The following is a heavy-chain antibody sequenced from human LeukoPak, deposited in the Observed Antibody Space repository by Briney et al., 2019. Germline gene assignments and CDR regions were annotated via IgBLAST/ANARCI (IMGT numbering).Heavy chain of an antibody. CDR2: INHSGST. V-gene: IGHV4-34*01. D-gene: IGHD2-8*01. J-gene: IGHJ4*02. CDR1: GGSFSGYY. Sequence: SETLSLTCAVYGGSFSGYYWSWIRQPPGKGLEWTGEINHSGSTNYNPSLKSRVTISVDTSKNQFSLKLSSVTAADTAVYYCARRGIVLMVYAIWGQGTLVTVS. CDR3: ARRGIVLMVYAI.